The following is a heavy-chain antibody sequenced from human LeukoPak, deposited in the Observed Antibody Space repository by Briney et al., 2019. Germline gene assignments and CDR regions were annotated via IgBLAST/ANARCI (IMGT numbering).Heavy chain of an antibody. D-gene: IGHD3-10*01. CDR2: IYYSGST. CDR1: GGSISSYY. CDR3: ARAKSSKRHYYGSEDAFDI. J-gene: IGHJ3*02. Sequence: SETLSLTCTVSGGSISSYYWSWIRQPPGKGLEWIGYIYYSGSTNYNPSLKSRVTISVDTSKNQFSLKLSSVTAADTAVYYCARAKSSKRHYYGSEDAFDIWGQGTMVTVSS. V-gene: IGHV4-59*01.